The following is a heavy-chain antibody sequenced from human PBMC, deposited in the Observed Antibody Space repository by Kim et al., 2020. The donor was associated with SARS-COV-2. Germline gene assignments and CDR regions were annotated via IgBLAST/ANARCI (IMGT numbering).Heavy chain of an antibody. Sequence: YNPSLKSRVTISVDTSKNQFSLKLSSVTAADTAVYYCARLGEYSSSSFDYWGQGTLVTVSS. V-gene: IGHV4-59*08. D-gene: IGHD6-6*01. CDR3: ARLGEYSSSSFDY. J-gene: IGHJ4*02.